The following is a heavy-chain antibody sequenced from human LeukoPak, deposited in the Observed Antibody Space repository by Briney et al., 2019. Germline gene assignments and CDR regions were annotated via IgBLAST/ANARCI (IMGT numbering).Heavy chain of an antibody. CDR2: ISGSGGST. CDR3: AKPWYSSSWYLFDY. CDR1: GFTFSSYA. D-gene: IGHD6-13*01. J-gene: IGHJ4*02. Sequence: PGGSLRLSCAASGFTFSSYAMSWVRQAPRKGLQWVSAISGSGGSTYYADSVKGRFTISRDNSKNTLYLQMNSLRAEDTAVYYCAKPWYSSSWYLFDYWGQGTLVTVSS. V-gene: IGHV3-23*01.